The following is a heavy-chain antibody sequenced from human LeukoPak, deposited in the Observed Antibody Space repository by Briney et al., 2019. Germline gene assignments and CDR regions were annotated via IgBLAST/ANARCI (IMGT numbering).Heavy chain of an antibody. D-gene: IGHD2-15*01. CDR1: GFTFSNYG. Sequence: GSLRLSCATSGFTFSNYGMHWVHQAPGKGLEWVAVISSDETNIRYGDSVGGRFTVSRDNAKNTVYLQMNSLGADDTAVYYCAKDPYRVVFATGNYLDPWGQGTLVTVSS. V-gene: IGHV3-30*18. CDR3: AKDPYRVVFATGNYLDP. CDR2: ISSDETNI. J-gene: IGHJ5*02.